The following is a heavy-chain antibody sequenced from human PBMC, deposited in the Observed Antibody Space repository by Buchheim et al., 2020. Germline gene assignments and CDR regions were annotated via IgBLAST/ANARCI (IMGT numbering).Heavy chain of an antibody. Sequence: QVQLVESGGGVVQPGRSLRLSCAASGFTFSSYAMHWVRQAPGKGLEWVAVISYDGSNKYYADSVKGRFTISRDNSKNTLYLQMNSLRAEDTAVYYCARGEQWLALTYDNYYYYYGIDVWGQGTT. CDR2: ISYDGSNK. CDR3: ARGEQWLALTYDNYYYYYGIDV. D-gene: IGHD6-19*01. J-gene: IGHJ6*02. CDR1: GFTFSSYA. V-gene: IGHV3-30-3*01.